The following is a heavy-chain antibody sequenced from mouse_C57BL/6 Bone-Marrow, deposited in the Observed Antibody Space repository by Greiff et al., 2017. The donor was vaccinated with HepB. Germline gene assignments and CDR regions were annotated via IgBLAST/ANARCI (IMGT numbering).Heavy chain of an antibody. CDR3: ARGGKLQRLYFDY. CDR1: GYTFTSYW. CDR2: IYPSDSET. Sequence: VQLQQPGAELVRPGSSVKLSCKASGYTFTSYWMDWVKQRPGQGLEWIGNIYPSDSETHYNQKFKDKATLTVDKSSSTAYMQLSSLTSEDSAVYYVARGGKLQRLYFDYWGQGTTLTVSS. J-gene: IGHJ2*01. V-gene: IGHV1-61*01. D-gene: IGHD1-1*01.